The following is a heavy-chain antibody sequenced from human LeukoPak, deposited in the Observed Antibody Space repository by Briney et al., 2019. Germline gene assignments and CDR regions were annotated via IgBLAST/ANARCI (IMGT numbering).Heavy chain of an antibody. CDR2: ISPTGAST. Sequence: GGSLRLSCAASTFTFSRYAMAWVRQAPGKGLEWVSAISPTGASTYYADSVKGRFTISRDNSKNTLYLQMNSLRAEDTAVYYCAKGRLGSSTQFDYWGQGTPVTVSS. D-gene: IGHD2-2*01. CDR3: AKGRLGSSTQFDY. V-gene: IGHV3-23*01. CDR1: TFTFSRYA. J-gene: IGHJ4*02.